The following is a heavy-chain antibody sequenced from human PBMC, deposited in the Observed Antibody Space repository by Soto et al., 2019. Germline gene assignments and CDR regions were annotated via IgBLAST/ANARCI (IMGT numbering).Heavy chain of an antibody. D-gene: IGHD6-13*01. CDR1: GCSIISYY. CDR2: IYYSGST. V-gene: IGHV4-59*01. J-gene: IGHJ5*02. Sequence: SETLSLTCTVSGCSIISYYWSLIRQPTGKGLEWIGYIYYSGSTNYNPSLKSRVTISVDTSKNQFSLKLSSVTAADTAVYYCARAGSSLYNWFDPWGQGTLVNVSS. CDR3: ARAGSSLYNWFDP.